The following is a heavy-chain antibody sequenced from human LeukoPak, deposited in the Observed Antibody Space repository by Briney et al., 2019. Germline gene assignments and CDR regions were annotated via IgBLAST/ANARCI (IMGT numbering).Heavy chain of an antibody. CDR1: GFTFSSYA. V-gene: IGHV3-23*01. D-gene: IGHD3-16*01. Sequence: SLRLSCAASGFTFSSYAMGWVRQAPGKGLEWVSAISGSGGSTYYADSVKGRFTISRDNSKNTLYLQMNSLRAEDTAVYYCAKRPTLGASSGSYDYWGQGTLVTVSS. CDR2: ISGSGGST. J-gene: IGHJ4*02. CDR3: AKRPTLGASSGSYDY.